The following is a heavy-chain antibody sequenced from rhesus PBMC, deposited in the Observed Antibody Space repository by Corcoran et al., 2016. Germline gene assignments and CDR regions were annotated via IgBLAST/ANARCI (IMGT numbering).Heavy chain of an antibody. J-gene: IGHJ6*01. Sequence: QVQLQESGPGLVKPSETLSLTCAVSGGSISSSNWWSWIRQSPGQGLECVGYIYVGSGSTSYNPSLKSRVTMSTDTSKNQFSLKLSSVTAADTAVYYCARRGRYLRLGGYYGLDSWGQGVVVTVSS. CDR1: GGSISSSNW. CDR3: ARRGRYLRLGGYYGLDS. D-gene: IGHD2-27*01. CDR2: IYVGSGST. V-gene: IGHV4-93*02.